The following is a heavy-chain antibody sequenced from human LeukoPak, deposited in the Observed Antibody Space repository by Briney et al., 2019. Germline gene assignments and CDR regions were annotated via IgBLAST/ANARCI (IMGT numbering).Heavy chain of an antibody. CDR1: GFTFNNYA. V-gene: IGHV3-23*01. D-gene: IGHD3-22*01. CDR2: IAGSGVST. Sequence: GGSLRLSCAASGFTFNNYAMSWVRQALGKGLEWASSIAGSGVSTDYAAPVKGRFTISKDKSKNTLYLEMNSLRAEDTAVYYCARLPFFFYDSSGYYYDYWGQGTLVTVSS. CDR3: ARLPFFFYDSSGYYYDY. J-gene: IGHJ4*02.